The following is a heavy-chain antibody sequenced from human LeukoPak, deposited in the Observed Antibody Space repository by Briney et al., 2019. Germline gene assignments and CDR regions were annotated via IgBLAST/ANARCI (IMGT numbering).Heavy chain of an antibody. CDR1: GGSISSGSYY. J-gene: IGHJ5*02. CDR3: ARGRIAVSSNWFDP. V-gene: IGHV4-61*02. D-gene: IGHD6-19*01. Sequence: PSQTLSLTCTVSGGSISSGSYYWSWIRQPAGKGLEWIGRIYTSGSTNYNPSLKSRVTVSVDTSKNQFSLKLSSVTAADTAVYYCARGRIAVSSNWFDPWGQGTLVTVSS. CDR2: IYTSGST.